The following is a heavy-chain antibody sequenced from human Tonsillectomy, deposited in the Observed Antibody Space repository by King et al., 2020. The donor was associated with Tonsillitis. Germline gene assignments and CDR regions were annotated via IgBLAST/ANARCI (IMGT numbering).Heavy chain of an antibody. Sequence: QLVQSGGGLVQPGRSLRLSCEASGFTFDDCAMHWVRQAPGKGLEWVSGISWNSGSIGYADSVKGRFTISRDNAKNSLYLQMNSLRAEDTALYYCAKDAGISLSYGMDVWGQGTTVTVSS. D-gene: IGHD6-13*01. CDR1: GFTFDDCA. V-gene: IGHV3-9*01. CDR2: ISWNSGSI. J-gene: IGHJ6*02. CDR3: AKDAGISLSYGMDV.